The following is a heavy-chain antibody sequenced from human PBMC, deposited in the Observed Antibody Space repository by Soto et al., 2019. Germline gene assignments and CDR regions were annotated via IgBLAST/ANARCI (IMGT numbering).Heavy chain of an antibody. CDR3: ARFLSIFGVVNWFDP. CDR1: GYTFTSYG. V-gene: IGHV1-18*01. D-gene: IGHD3-3*01. CDR2: ISAYNGNT. Sequence: ASVKVSCKASGYTFTSYGISWVRQAPGQGLEWMGWISAYNGNTNYAQKLQGRVTMTTDTSTSTAYMELRSLRSDDTAVYYCARFLSIFGVVNWFDPWGQGTLVTVSS. J-gene: IGHJ5*02.